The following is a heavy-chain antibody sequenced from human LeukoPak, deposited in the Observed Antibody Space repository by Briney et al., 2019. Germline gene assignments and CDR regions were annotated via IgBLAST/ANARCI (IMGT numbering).Heavy chain of an antibody. CDR2: ISAYNGNT. Sequence: ASVKVSCKASGCTFSSYAISWVRQAPGQGLEWMGWISAYNGNTKYAQKLQGRVTMTTDTSTTTAYMELRSLRSDDTAVYYCARDLGVLMVYDRPYYFDYWGQGTLVTVSS. V-gene: IGHV1-18*01. CDR1: GCTFSSYA. J-gene: IGHJ4*02. D-gene: IGHD2-8*01. CDR3: ARDLGVLMVYDRPYYFDY.